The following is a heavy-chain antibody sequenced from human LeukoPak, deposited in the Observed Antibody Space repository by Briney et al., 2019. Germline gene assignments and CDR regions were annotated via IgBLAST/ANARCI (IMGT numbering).Heavy chain of an antibody. V-gene: IGHV3-53*01. D-gene: IGHD6-13*01. CDR2: IYSGGST. CDR1: GFTVSSNY. CDR3: ARSRSWYGLNYFDY. J-gene: IGHJ4*02. Sequence: GGSLRLSCAASGFTVSSNYMSWVRQAPGKGLEWVSVIYSGGSTYYADSVKGRFTISRDNSKNTLYLQMNSPRAEDTAVYYCARSRSWYGLNYFDYWGQGTLVTVSS.